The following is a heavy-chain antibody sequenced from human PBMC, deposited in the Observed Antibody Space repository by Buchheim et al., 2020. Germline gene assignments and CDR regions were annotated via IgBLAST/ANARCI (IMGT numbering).Heavy chain of an antibody. D-gene: IGHD2/OR15-2a*01. CDR3: AKHSIP. CDR1: GFTFRNYW. J-gene: IGHJ5*02. CDR2: INEDGTEK. V-gene: IGHV3-7*03. Sequence: EVYLVESGGGLVQPGGSLRLSCAASGFTFRNYWMNWVRQAPGKGLEWVANINEDGTEKYYVDSVKGRFTISRTNAMRSVYLQMSSLRVEDTAVYYCAKHSIPWGQGT.